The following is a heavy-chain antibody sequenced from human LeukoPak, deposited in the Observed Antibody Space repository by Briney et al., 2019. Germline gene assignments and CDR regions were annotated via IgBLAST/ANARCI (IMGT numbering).Heavy chain of an antibody. CDR2: IYSGGST. V-gene: IGHV3-66*01. CDR1: GFTVSSNY. Sequence: PGGSLRLSCAASGFTVSSNYMSWVRQAPGKGLEWVSVIYSGGSTYYADSVKGRFTISRDNSKNTLYLQMNSLRAEDTAVYYCARAAFTVTHEPIDYWGQGTLVTVSS. CDR3: ARAAFTVTHEPIDY. D-gene: IGHD4-17*01. J-gene: IGHJ4*02.